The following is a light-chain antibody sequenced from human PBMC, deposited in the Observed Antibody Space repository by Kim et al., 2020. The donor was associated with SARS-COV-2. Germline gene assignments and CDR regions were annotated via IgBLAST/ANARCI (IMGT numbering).Light chain of an antibody. V-gene: IGKV1-39*01. CDR2: AAS. CDR3: QQGDSTPRT. Sequence: SAAVGDRVTISCRASQYISTYLNWYQHKPGKAPKLVIYAASSLQSGVPSRFSGSGSGTDFTLTISSLQFEDFATYYCQQGDSTPRTFGQGTRLEI. CDR1: QYISTY. J-gene: IGKJ2*01.